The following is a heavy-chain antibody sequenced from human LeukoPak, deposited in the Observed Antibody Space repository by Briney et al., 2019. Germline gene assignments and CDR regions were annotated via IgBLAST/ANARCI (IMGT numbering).Heavy chain of an antibody. D-gene: IGHD3-10*01. CDR1: GFTFSSYA. Sequence: GGSLRLSCAASGFTFSSYAMHWVRQAPGKGLEWVAVISYDGSNKYYADSVKGRFTTSRDNSKNTLYLQMNSLRAEDTAVYYCASSMVRGVIFFDYWGQGTLVTVSS. CDR2: ISYDGSNK. V-gene: IGHV3-30-3*01. CDR3: ASSMVRGVIFFDY. J-gene: IGHJ4*02.